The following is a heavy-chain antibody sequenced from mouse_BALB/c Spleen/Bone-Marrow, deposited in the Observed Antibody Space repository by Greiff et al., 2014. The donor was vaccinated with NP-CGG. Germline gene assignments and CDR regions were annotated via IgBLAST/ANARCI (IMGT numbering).Heavy chain of an antibody. V-gene: IGHV2-9*02. CDR1: GFSLTNYG. D-gene: IGHD4-1*01. Sequence: VKLVESGPGLVAPSQSLSITCTVSGFSLTNYGVHWVRQPSGKGLEWLGVIWAGGSTNYNSALMSRLSISKDNSKSQVFLQMNSLQTDDTAMYYCAREGGTGFASWGQGTLVTVSA. CDR2: IWAGGST. J-gene: IGHJ3*01. CDR3: AREGGTGFAS.